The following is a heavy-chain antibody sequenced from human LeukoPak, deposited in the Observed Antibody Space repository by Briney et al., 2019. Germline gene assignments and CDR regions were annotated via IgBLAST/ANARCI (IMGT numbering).Heavy chain of an antibody. J-gene: IGHJ5*02. CDR1: GGSVSSYF. CDR2: IYYSGSS. CDR3: AGGTGLLSP. D-gene: IGHD2-21*02. Sequence: SETPSLTCTVSGGSVSSYFWNWIRQPPGKGLEWIGYIYYSGSSAYNPSLKSRLTISLDTSKKQISLKLTSVTAADTAVYYCAGGTGLLSPWGQGTLVTVSS. V-gene: IGHV4-59*02.